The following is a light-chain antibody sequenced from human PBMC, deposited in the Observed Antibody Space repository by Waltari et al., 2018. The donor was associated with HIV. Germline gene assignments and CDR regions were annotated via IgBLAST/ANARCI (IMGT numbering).Light chain of an antibody. V-gene: IGKV1-39*01. J-gene: IGKJ4*01. CDR3: QQSYSTRVT. Sequence: DIQMTQSPSSLSAFVGDSVTITCRASQSISSYLNWYQQKPEKPPKLLIYTASTLQSGVPSRVSGSGSGTDFTLTISSLQPEDFATYFCQQSYSTRVTFGGGTKVET. CDR2: TAS. CDR1: QSISSY.